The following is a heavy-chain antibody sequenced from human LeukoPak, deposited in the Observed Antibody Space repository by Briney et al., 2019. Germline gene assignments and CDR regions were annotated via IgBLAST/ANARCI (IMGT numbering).Heavy chain of an antibody. Sequence: SETLSLTCAVYGGSFSGYYWSWIRQLPGKGLEWIGEINHSGSTNYNPSLKSRVTISVDTSKNQFSLKLSPVTAADTAVYYCARRVGPLLWFGEYPGYFDYWGQGTLVTVSS. D-gene: IGHD3-10*01. J-gene: IGHJ4*02. CDR1: GGSFSGYY. V-gene: IGHV4-34*01. CDR2: INHSGST. CDR3: ARRVGPLLWFGEYPGYFDY.